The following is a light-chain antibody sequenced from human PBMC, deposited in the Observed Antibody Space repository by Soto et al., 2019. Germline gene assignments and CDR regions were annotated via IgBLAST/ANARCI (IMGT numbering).Light chain of an antibody. CDR2: GAS. CDR1: QSVSIN. Sequence: EIVMTQSPATLSLSPGERATLSCRASQSVSINLAWFQQKPGQAPRLLIYGASTRATGIPARFSGRGSGTEFTLTISSLQSVDFAVYYCQQYDNWPQTFGQGTKVDIK. CDR3: QQYDNWPQT. J-gene: IGKJ1*01. V-gene: IGKV3-15*01.